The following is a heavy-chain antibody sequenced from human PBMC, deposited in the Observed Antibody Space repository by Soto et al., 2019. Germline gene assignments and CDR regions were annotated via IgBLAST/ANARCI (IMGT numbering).Heavy chain of an antibody. D-gene: IGHD1-1*01. J-gene: IGHJ4*02. CDR2: IYPGDSDT. CDR3: ARRVSKLEPFPFDY. V-gene: IGHV5-51*01. CDR1: GYSFTSYW. Sequence: NAGESLKISCKGSGYSFTSYWIGWVRQMPGKGLEWMGIIYPGDSDTRYSPSFQGQVTISADKSISTAYLQWSSLKASDTAMYYCARRVSKLEPFPFDYWGQGTLVTVSS.